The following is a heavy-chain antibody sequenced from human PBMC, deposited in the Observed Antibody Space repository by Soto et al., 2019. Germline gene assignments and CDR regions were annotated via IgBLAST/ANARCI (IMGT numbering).Heavy chain of an antibody. V-gene: IGHV1-8*01. CDR1: GYTFTSYD. J-gene: IGHJ6*02. Sequence: GASVKVSCKASGYTFTSYDINWVRQATGQGLEWMGWMNPNSGNTGYAQKFQGRVTMTRNTSISTAYMELSSLRSEDTAVYYCAREGNFYDSWSGYSPRYYYGMDVWGQGTTVTVSS. D-gene: IGHD3-3*01. CDR2: MNPNSGNT. CDR3: AREGNFYDSWSGYSPRYYYGMDV.